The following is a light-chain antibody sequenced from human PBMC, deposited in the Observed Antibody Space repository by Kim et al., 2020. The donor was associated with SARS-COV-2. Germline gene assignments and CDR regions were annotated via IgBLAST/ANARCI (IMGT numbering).Light chain of an antibody. Sequence: ELTQPPSASGTPGQRVTISCSGSSSNIGSNYVYWYQQLPGTAPKLLIYRNNQRPSGVPDRFSGSKSGTSASLAISGLRSEDEADYYCSAWDDSLSVVF. V-gene: IGLV1-47*01. CDR3: SAWDDSLSVV. CDR1: SSNIGSNY. J-gene: IGLJ2*01. CDR2: RNN.